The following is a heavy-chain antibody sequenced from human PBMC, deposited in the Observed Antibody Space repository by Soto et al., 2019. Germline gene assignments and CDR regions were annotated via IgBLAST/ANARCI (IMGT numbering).Heavy chain of an antibody. CDR3: ARAYPRSFDYKGACDI. CDR2: ISSSSSTI. J-gene: IGHJ3*02. D-gene: IGHD3-9*01. V-gene: IGHV3-48*01. CDR1: GFTFSNYG. Sequence: GGSLRLSCAASGFTFSNYGMNWVRQAPGKGLEWVSYISSSSSTIYYADSVKGRFTISRDNAKNSLYLQMNSLRAEDTAVYYCARAYPRSFDYKGACDIWGQGTMVTVSS.